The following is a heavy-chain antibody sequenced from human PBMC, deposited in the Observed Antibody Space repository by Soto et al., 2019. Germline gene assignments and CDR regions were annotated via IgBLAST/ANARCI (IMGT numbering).Heavy chain of an antibody. D-gene: IGHD3-16*01. CDR3: GREGGDNWFDP. Sequence: SATLPLTCTVSGGSISSGDYYWSWIRQPPGKGLEWIGYIYYSGSTFYNPSLKNRVTISLDTSKIQFSLKLSSVTAADTAVYYCGREGGDNWFDPWGQGTLVTVSS. CDR2: IYYSGST. J-gene: IGHJ5*02. V-gene: IGHV4-30-4*01. CDR1: GGSISSGDYY.